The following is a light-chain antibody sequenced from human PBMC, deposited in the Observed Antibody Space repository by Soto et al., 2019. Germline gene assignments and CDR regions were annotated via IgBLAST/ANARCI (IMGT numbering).Light chain of an antibody. CDR3: QSYDSSLRRV. V-gene: IGLV1-40*01. Sequence: QSVLTQPPSVSGAPGQRVTISFTVSISNIGAGYDVHWYQQLPGTAPKLLIYGNSNRPSGVPDRFSGSKSGTSASLAITGLQAEDEADYYCQSYDSSLRRVFGGGTKLTVL. CDR1: ISNIGAGYD. CDR2: GNS. J-gene: IGLJ3*02.